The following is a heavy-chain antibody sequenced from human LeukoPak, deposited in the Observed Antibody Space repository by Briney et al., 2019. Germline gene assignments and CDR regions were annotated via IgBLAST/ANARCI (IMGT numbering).Heavy chain of an antibody. J-gene: IGHJ4*02. D-gene: IGHD3-9*01. CDR3: ATERVGRRYYDILTRSNYFDY. CDR1: GYTLTELS. CDR2: FDPEDGET. Sequence: ASVKVSCKVSGYTLTELSMHWVRQAPGKGLEGMGGFDPEDGETIYAQKFQGRVTMTEDTSTDTAYMELSSLRSEDTAVYYCATERVGRRYYDILTRSNYFDYWGQGTLVTVSS. V-gene: IGHV1-24*01.